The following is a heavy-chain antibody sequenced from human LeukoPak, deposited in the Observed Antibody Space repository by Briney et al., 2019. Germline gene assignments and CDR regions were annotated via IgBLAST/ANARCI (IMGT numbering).Heavy chain of an antibody. CDR2: ISSSGST. D-gene: IGHD3-10*01. CDR3: ARDISIWYFDL. Sequence: SETLSLTCTVSSSSINSSPYFWGWIRQSPGKGLEWIGSISSSGSTNYNPSLKSRVTISVDTSKNQFSLKLSSVTAADTAVYFCARDISIWYFDLWGRGTLVTVSS. CDR1: SSSINSSPYF. J-gene: IGHJ2*01. V-gene: IGHV4-39*07.